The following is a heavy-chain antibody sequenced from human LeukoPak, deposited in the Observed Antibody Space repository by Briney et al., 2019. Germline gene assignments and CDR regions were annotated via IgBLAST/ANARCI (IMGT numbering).Heavy chain of an antibody. CDR1: GFTFSNAW. CDR2: IKGDETST. V-gene: IGHV3-74*03. D-gene: IGHD5-18*01. CDR3: AMGYRSAYSWDS. Sequence: GGSLRLSCAASGFTFSNAWMNWVRQAPGKGLAWVSTIKGDETSTKYADSVRGRFTVSRDNARNTLYLQLNSLRAEDTAIYYCAMGYRSAYSWDSWGQGTLVTVSS. J-gene: IGHJ4*02.